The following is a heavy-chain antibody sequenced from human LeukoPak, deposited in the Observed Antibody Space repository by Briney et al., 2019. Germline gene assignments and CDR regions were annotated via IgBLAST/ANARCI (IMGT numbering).Heavy chain of an antibody. Sequence: SETLSLTCTVSGGSISSYYWSWIRQPAGKGLEWIGRIYTSGSTNYNPSLKSRVTMSVDTSKNQFSLKLSSVTAADTAVYYCARAGSIYDSSGYYYFNYFDYWGQGTLVTVSS. CDR1: GGSISSYY. V-gene: IGHV4-4*07. J-gene: IGHJ4*02. CDR2: IYTSGST. D-gene: IGHD3-22*01. CDR3: ARAGSIYDSSGYYYFNYFDY.